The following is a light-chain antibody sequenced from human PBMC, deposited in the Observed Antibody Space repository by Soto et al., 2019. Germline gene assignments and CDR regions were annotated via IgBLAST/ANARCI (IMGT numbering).Light chain of an antibody. V-gene: IGKV1-17*01. CDR2: AAS. CDR1: QGIGID. Sequence: DLQMTQSPSSLSASVGDRVTITCRASQGIGIDLGWYQQKSGRAPKRLIYAASSLQSGVPSRFSGSGSGTEFTLTISSLRPEDFATYYCLQHNSFPFTFGPGTKVDIK. J-gene: IGKJ3*01. CDR3: LQHNSFPFT.